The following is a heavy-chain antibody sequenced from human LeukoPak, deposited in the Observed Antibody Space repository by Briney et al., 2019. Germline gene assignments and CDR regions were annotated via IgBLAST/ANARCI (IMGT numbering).Heavy chain of an antibody. CDR3: ARDHHRRLYDSQARDTFDI. V-gene: IGHV3-21*01. Sequence: GGSLRLSCEASGFSFSTYNMNWVRQAPGKRLEWISSITSTGSYVFSADSVRGRFTISRDNAKNSLYLQIDSLRADDTAVYYCARDHHRRLYDSQARDTFDIRGQGTMVTVSS. CDR2: ITSTGSYV. D-gene: IGHD3-22*01. J-gene: IGHJ3*02. CDR1: GFSFSTYN.